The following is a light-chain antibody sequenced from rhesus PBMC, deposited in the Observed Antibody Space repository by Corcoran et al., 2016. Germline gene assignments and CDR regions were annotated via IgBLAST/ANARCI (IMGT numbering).Light chain of an antibody. CDR3: QQYNRAPWT. CDR1: QTITTR. V-gene: IGKV1-16*01. J-gene: IGKJ1*01. Sequence: DIQMTQSPPFLSASVGDKVTTTCQDSQTITTRLAWYQQQPVTAPNALIYKATKLERGVPSRVSGSGSGTDFTLTINSLQPDDFATYYCQQYNRAPWTFGQGTKVEI. CDR2: KAT.